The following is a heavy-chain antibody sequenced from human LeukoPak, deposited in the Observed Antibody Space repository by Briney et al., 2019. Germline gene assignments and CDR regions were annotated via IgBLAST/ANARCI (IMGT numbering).Heavy chain of an antibody. J-gene: IGHJ5*02. CDR2: INASGST. Sequence: SETLSLTCTVCGFSISSGCYYWGWLRQPAGKGLEWIGRINASGSTNYNPSLKRRSTISVDTSKNQCSRKLTSVTAGDTARYFCVREVWSHNCCDPWGQGAVVRVPS. CDR1: GFSISSGCYY. D-gene: IGHD2-21*01. CDR3: VREVWSHNCCDP. V-gene: IGHV4-61*02.